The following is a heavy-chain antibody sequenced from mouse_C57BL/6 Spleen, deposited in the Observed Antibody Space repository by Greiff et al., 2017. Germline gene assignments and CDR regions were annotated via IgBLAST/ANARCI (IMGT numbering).Heavy chain of an antibody. V-gene: IGHV2-2*01. Sequence: QVQLQQSGPGLVQPSQSLSITCTVSGFSLTSYGVHWVRQSPGKGLEWLGVIWSGGSTDYNAAFISRLSISNDNSKSQVFFKMNSLQADDTTIYYCASLTDLFDDWGQGTTLTVSS. D-gene: IGHD4-1*01. CDR2: IWSGGST. CDR3: ASLTDLFDD. J-gene: IGHJ2*01. CDR1: GFSLTSYG.